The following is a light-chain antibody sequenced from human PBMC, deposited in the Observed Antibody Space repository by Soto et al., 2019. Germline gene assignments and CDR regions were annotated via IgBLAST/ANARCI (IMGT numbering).Light chain of an antibody. Sequence: EVVLTQSPDTLPLSPGETATLACRASQSVDRYVAWYQQKVGQAPRLPIYDAYTWATGVGARFTGSGSATAFSLTITSLEPGGFAVYYCQQRGKWPSTVGPGTKVVMK. CDR2: DAY. V-gene: IGKV3-11*01. J-gene: IGKJ2*02. CDR1: QSVDRY. CDR3: QQRGKWPST.